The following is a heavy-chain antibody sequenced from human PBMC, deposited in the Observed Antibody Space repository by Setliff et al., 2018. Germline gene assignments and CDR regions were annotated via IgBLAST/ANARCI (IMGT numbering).Heavy chain of an antibody. CDR2: MYPGRNT. CDR1: GYSISSGHY. D-gene: IGHD4-17*01. J-gene: IGHJ3*02. V-gene: IGHV4-38-2*02. Sequence: KTSETLSLTCDGSGYSISSGHYWGWIRQPPGKGLEWIGSMYPGRNTYYNPSLKSRVTMSVDTSKRQFSLKLNSVTAADTAVYYCARDKGDGYGVDAYAGGGFDIWGQGTMVTVSS. CDR3: ARDKGDGYGVDAYAGGGFDI.